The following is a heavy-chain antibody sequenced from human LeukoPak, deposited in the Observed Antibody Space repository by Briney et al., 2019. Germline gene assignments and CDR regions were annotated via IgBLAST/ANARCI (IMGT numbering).Heavy chain of an antibody. CDR1: GFTFSSYE. CDR2: ISSSGGAV. Sequence: GGSLRLSCAASGFTFSSYEMNWFRQAPGKGLEWLSYISSSGGAVYYADSVKGRFTISRDNAKNSLYLQMNSLRVEDTAVYFCAREGTGDRVFDYWGQGTLVTVSS. J-gene: IGHJ4*02. D-gene: IGHD7-27*01. V-gene: IGHV3-48*03. CDR3: AREGTGDRVFDY.